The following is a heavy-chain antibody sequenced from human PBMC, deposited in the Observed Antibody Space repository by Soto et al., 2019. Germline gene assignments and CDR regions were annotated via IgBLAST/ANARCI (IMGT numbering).Heavy chain of an antibody. CDR1: GYTFTSYY. J-gene: IGHJ2*01. CDR2: INAGNGNT. D-gene: IGHD1-26*01. V-gene: IGHV1-3*01. Sequence: ASVKVSCKASGYTFTSYYMHWMRQAPGQGLEWMGIINAGNGNTRYSQKFQGRVTITRDTSASTAYMELSSLRSEDTAVYYCARGGSLYWYFDLWGRGTLVTVSP. CDR3: ARGGSLYWYFDL.